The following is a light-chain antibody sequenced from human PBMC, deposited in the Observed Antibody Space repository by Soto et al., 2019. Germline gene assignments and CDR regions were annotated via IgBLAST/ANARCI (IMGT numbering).Light chain of an antibody. CDR3: SSYTSSSTPVV. CDR2: EVS. CDR1: SSDVGGYNY. J-gene: IGLJ2*01. Sequence: QSALTQPASASGSPGQSITISCTGTSSDVGGYNYVSWYQQHPGKAPKLMIYEVSNRPSGVSNRFSGSKSGNTASLTISGLKDEDEADYYCSSYTSSSTPVVFGGGTKLTVL. V-gene: IGLV2-14*01.